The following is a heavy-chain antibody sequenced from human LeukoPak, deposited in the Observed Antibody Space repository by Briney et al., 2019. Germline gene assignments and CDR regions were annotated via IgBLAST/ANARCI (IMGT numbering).Heavy chain of an antibody. CDR2: INPNSGGT. CDR3: AREYSGYLRYWFDP. Sequence: ASVKVSCKASGYTFIGYYMHWVRQAPGQGLEWMGWINPNSGGTNYAQKFQGRVTMTRDTSISTAYMELSRLRSDDTAVYYCAREYSGYLRYWFDPWGQGTLVTVSS. V-gene: IGHV1-2*02. J-gene: IGHJ5*02. CDR1: GYTFIGYY. D-gene: IGHD5-12*01.